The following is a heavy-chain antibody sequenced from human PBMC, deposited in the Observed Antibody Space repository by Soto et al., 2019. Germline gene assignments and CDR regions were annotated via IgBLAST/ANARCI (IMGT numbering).Heavy chain of an antibody. Sequence: QVQLQQWGAGLLKPSETLSLTCAVYGGSFSGYYWCWIRQPPGKGLEWIGEINHSGSTTYNPSLNSRVTISVDTSKYQFSLKLSSVTAADTAVYYWARGRKRYFDSWFDPWGQGTLVTVSS. J-gene: IGHJ5*02. CDR1: GGSFSGYY. CDR3: ARGRKRYFDSWFDP. D-gene: IGHD3-9*01. CDR2: INHSGST. V-gene: IGHV4-34*01.